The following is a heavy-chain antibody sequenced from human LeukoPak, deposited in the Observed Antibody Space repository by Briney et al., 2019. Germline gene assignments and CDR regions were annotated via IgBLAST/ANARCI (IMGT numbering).Heavy chain of an antibody. D-gene: IGHD6-13*01. CDR1: GGSISSYY. V-gene: IGHV4-59*01. CDR2: IYYSGNT. Sequence: PSETLSLTCSVSGGSISSYYWSWIRQPPGRGLEWIGYIYYSGNTNYNPSLKSRVTISVDTSKNQFSLKLSSVTAADTAVYYCARSIAAAGTPFDYWGQGTLVTVSP. J-gene: IGHJ4*02. CDR3: ARSIAAAGTPFDY.